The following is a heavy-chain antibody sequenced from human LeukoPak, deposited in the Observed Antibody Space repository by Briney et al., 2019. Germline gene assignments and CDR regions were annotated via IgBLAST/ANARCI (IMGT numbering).Heavy chain of an antibody. V-gene: IGHV3-30*02. CDR1: GFTFSSYG. D-gene: IGHD4-17*01. J-gene: IGHJ4*02. CDR3: AYGDYLGPARFDY. Sequence: PGGSLRLSCAASGFTFSSYGMHWVRQAPGKGLEWVAFIRYDGSNKYYADSVKGRFTISRDNSKNTLYLQMNSLRAEDTAVYYCAYGDYLGPARFDYWGQGTLVTVSS. CDR2: IRYDGSNK.